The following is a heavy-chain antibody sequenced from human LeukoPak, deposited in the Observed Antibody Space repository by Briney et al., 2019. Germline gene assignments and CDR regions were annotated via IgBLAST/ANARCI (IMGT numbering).Heavy chain of an antibody. CDR1: GFTFSSYG. D-gene: IGHD3-10*01. Sequence: GGSLRLSCAASGFTFSSYGMHWVRQAPGKGLEWVAFIRYDGSNKYYADSVKGRFTISRDNSKNTLYLQMNSLRAEDTAVYYCARDQGGRITMVRGVIGPYFDYWGQGTLVTVSS. J-gene: IGHJ4*02. V-gene: IGHV3-30*02. CDR3: ARDQGGRITMVRGVIGPYFDY. CDR2: IRYDGSNK.